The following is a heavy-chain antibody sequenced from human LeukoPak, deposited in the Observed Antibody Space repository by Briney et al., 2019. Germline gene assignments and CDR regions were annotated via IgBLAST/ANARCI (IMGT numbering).Heavy chain of an antibody. CDR1: GITFSTYG. V-gene: IGHV3-23*01. J-gene: IGHJ4*02. CDR3: AKDSPILTY. Sequence: GGSLRLSCVASGITFSTYGMSWVRQAPGKGLEWVSALSGSGSSTYYADSVKGRFTISRDNSKNTLYLQMNSLRAEDTAVYYCAKDSPILTYWGQGTLVSVSS. CDR2: LSGSGSST. D-gene: IGHD3-9*01.